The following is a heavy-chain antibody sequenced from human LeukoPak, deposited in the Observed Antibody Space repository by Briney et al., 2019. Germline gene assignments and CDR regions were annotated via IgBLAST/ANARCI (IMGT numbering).Heavy chain of an antibody. CDR2: ISGNGGST. D-gene: IGHD4-17*01. CDR1: QFKFNDFG. J-gene: IGHJ3*01. V-gene: IGHV3-23*01. CDR3: AKGPNGDYIGTFDF. Sequence: GGSLRLSCATFQFKFNDFGMTWVRQAPGKGLEWVSSISGNGGSTQYADSVQGRFAISRDNSKNTLYLQMNSLRAEDTAVYYRAKGPNGDYIGTFDFWGQGTMVTVSS.